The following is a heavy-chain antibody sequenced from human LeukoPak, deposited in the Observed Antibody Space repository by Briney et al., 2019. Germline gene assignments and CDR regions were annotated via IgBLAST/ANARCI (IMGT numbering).Heavy chain of an antibody. Sequence: GGSLTLSCAASGFIFSNAWMNWVRQAPGKGLEWVGRIKSITDGGTTNYAAPVKGRFTISRDDSKDTVYLQMSSLQIEDTAVYYCVESPDYYDSTLQDYWGQGTLVTVSS. D-gene: IGHD3-22*01. CDR3: VESPDYYDSTLQDY. CDR2: IKSITDGGTT. CDR1: GFIFSNAW. J-gene: IGHJ4*02. V-gene: IGHV3-15*01.